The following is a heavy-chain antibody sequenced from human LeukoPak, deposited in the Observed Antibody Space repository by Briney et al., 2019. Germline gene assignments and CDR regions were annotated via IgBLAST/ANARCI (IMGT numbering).Heavy chain of an antibody. CDR3: AREVGSTGRALDI. CDR2: ISTSGTT. CDR1: GDSISSYF. D-gene: IGHD1-26*01. Sequence: SETLSLTCTVSGDSISSYFWSWIRQPTGKGLEWIGRISTSGTTNYNASLKSRLTMSLDASKHQLSLNLTSVTAADTAVYYCAREVGSTGRALDIWGQGTMVTVSS. V-gene: IGHV4-4*07. J-gene: IGHJ3*02.